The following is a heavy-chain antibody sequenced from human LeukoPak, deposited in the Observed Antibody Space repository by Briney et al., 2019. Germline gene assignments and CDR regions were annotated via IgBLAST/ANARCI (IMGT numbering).Heavy chain of an antibody. V-gene: IGHV5-51*01. D-gene: IGHD3-22*01. CDR1: GYSFTSYW. Sequence: GESLKISCKGSGYSFTSYWIGWVRQMPGKGLEWMGIIYPGDSDTRYSPSSQGQVTISADKSISTAYLQWSSLKASDTAMYYCARTYYYDSSGYDAFDIWGQGTMVTVSS. CDR3: ARTYYYDSSGYDAFDI. CDR2: IYPGDSDT. J-gene: IGHJ3*02.